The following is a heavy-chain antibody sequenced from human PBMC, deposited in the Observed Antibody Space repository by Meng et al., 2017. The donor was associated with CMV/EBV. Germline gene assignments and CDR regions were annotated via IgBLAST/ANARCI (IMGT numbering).Heavy chain of an antibody. J-gene: IGHJ6*02. CDR1: GGSISSYY. Sequence: SETLSLTCTVSGGSISSYYWSWIRQPPGKGLEWIGYIYYSGSTNYSPSLKSRVTISVDTSKNQFSLKLSSVTAADTAVYYCARGPPYSTYYYYYGMDVWGQGTTVTVSS. CDR3: ARGPPYSTYYYYYGMDV. CDR2: IYYSGST. V-gene: IGHV4-59*01. D-gene: IGHD2-21*01.